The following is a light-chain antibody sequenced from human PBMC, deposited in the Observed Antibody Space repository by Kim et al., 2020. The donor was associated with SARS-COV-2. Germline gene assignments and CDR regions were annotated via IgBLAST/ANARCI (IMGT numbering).Light chain of an antibody. CDR3: QQYHLSSRT. J-gene: IGKJ2*01. Sequence: DIQMTQSPSTLSASVGDRVTITCRASQSISTWLAWYQQKPGKAPKLLIYDASSLESGVPSRFSGSGSGTEFTLTISSLQPDDFATYSCQQYHLSSRTFGQGTKLEI. V-gene: IGKV1-5*01. CDR1: QSISTW. CDR2: DAS.